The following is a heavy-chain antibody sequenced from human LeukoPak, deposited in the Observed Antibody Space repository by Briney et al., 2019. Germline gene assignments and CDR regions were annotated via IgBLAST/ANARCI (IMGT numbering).Heavy chain of an antibody. J-gene: IGHJ4*02. Sequence: GDAVRLSWVACGVMFECIAMSWLRQEPEKGLEWVSSISGGGDRTYYADSVKGRFTVSRDNAKNSLYLQMNSLRAEDTAIYYCARDNYSGSRYFDHWGQGTLVTVSS. CDR3: ARDNYSGSRYFDH. CDR2: ISGGGDRT. CDR1: GVMFECIA. D-gene: IGHD1-26*01. V-gene: IGHV3-23*01.